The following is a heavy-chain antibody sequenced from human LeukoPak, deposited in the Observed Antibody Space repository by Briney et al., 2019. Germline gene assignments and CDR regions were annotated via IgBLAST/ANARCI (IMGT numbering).Heavy chain of an antibody. D-gene: IGHD4-17*01. CDR3: ARHVTSVDY. J-gene: IGHJ4*02. Sequence: SETLSLTCTVSGGSIGSSSYYWGWIRQPPGKGLEWIGSIYYSGSTYYNPSLKSRVTISVDTSKNQFSLKLSSVTAADTAVYYCARHVTSVDYWGQGTLVTVSS. V-gene: IGHV4-39*01. CDR2: IYYSGST. CDR1: GGSIGSSSYY.